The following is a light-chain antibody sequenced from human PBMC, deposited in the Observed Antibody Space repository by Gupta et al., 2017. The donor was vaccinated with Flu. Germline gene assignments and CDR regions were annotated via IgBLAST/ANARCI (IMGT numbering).Light chain of an antibody. CDR2: EVS. Sequence: QSALTQPPSASGSPGQSVTISCTGTSSDVGGYIYVSWYQQHPGKAPKLMMFEVSKPPSGVPDRFSGCKSGNTAYPTVLGLQAEEEAEDDCSSYAGSNKLSVFGTGTKVTVI. J-gene: IGLJ1*01. CDR3: SSYAGSNKLSV. V-gene: IGLV2-8*01. CDR1: SSDVGGYIY.